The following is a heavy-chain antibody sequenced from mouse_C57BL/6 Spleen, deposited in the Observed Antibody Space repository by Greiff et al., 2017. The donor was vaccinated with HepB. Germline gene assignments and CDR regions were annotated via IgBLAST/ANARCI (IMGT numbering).Heavy chain of an antibody. CDR3: ARREVYDYYWYFDV. CDR1: GYTFTSYW. D-gene: IGHD2-4*01. CDR2: IDPSDSYT. V-gene: IGHV1-69*01. J-gene: IGHJ1*03. Sequence: QVQLQQPGAELVMPGASVKLSCKASGYTFTSYWMHWVKQRPGQGLEWIGEIDPSDSYTNYNQKFKGKSTLTVDKSSSTAYMQLSSLTSEDSAVYYCARREVYDYYWYFDVWGTGTTVTVSS.